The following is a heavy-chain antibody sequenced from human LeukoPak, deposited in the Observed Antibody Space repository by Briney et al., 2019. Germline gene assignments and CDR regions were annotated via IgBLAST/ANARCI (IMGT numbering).Heavy chain of an antibody. J-gene: IGHJ6*03. CDR1: GFTFSSYS. CDR3: AREVVPAASSRYYYYMDV. Sequence: PGGSLRLSCAASGFTFSSYSMNWVRQAPGKGLEWVSYISSSSSTTYYADSVKGRFTISRDNAKNSLYLQMNSLRAEDTAVYYCAREVVPAASSRYYYYMDVWGKGTTVTVSS. CDR2: ISSSSSTT. V-gene: IGHV3-48*01. D-gene: IGHD2-2*01.